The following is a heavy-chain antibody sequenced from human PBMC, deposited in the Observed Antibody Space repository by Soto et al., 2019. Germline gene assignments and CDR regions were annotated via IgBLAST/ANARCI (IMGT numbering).Heavy chain of an antibody. Sequence: QVQLVESGGGVVQPGRSLRLSCAASGFTFSSYAMHWVRQAPGKGLEWVAVISYDGSNKYYADSVKGRFTISRDNSKNTLYLQMNSLRAEDTAVCYCARDQGMYSSSWYSAFDIWGQGTMVTVSS. CDR2: ISYDGSNK. CDR1: GFTFSSYA. CDR3: ARDQGMYSSSWYSAFDI. D-gene: IGHD6-13*01. V-gene: IGHV3-30-3*01. J-gene: IGHJ3*02.